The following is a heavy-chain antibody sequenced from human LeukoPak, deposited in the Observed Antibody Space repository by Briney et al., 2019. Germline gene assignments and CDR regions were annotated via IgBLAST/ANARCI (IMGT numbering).Heavy chain of an antibody. J-gene: IGHJ4*02. V-gene: IGHV1-46*01. CDR1: GYTFTSYY. Sequence: ASVKVSCKASGYTFTSYYMHWVRQAPGQGLEWMGIINPSGGSTSYAQKFQGRVTMTRDTSTSTVYMELSSLRSEDTAVYYCALYCSSTSCYAASFDYWGQGTLVTVSS. CDR3: ALYCSSTSCYAASFDY. D-gene: IGHD2-2*01. CDR2: INPSGGST.